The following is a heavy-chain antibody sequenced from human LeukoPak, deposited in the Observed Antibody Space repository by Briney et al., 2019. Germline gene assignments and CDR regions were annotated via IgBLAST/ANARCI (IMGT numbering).Heavy chain of an antibody. V-gene: IGHV1-18*01. Sequence: GASVKVSCKASGYTFTSYGISWVRQAPGQGLEWMGWISAYNGNTNYAQKFQGRLTMTEDASADTAYMELSSLGPEDTAVYYCTKTSDSDSYDYVWGSFALWGQGTLVTVSS. D-gene: IGHD3-16*01. CDR3: TKTSDSDSYDYVWGSFAL. CDR2: ISAYNGNT. J-gene: IGHJ4*02. CDR1: GYTFTSYG.